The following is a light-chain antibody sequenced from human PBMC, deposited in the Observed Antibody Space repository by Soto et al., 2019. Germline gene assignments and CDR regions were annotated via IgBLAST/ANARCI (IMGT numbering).Light chain of an antibody. V-gene: IGKV4-1*01. Sequence: DIVMTQSPHSLAVSLGERATINCKSSQSVLYSSNNKNYLAWYQQKPGQPPKLLIYWAATRESGVPDRFSGSGSGTDFTLTISSLQAEDVAVYYCQQYYSAWWTCGRGTKVEI. CDR1: QSVLYSSNNKNY. J-gene: IGKJ1*01. CDR3: QQYYSAWWT. CDR2: WAA.